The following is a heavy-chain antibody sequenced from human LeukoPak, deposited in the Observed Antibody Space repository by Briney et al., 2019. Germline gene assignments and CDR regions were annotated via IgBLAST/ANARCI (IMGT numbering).Heavy chain of an antibody. V-gene: IGHV4-39*07. J-gene: IGHJ4*02. Sequence: SETLSLTCIVSGGSISSSIYYWAWVRQPPGKGLEWIGTVFYNGATQYSPSLRSRVTISVDTSKNQFSLKLSSVTAADTAVYYCARVGGGRRFDYWGQGTLVTVSS. D-gene: IGHD1-26*01. CDR1: GGSISSSIYY. CDR2: VFYNGAT. CDR3: ARVGGGRRFDY.